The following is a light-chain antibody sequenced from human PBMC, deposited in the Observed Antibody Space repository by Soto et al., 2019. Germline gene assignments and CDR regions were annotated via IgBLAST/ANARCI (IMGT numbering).Light chain of an antibody. CDR2: DAS. CDR1: QSINNY. CDR3: QYRGIWPPGAT. V-gene: IGKV3-11*01. Sequence: EIVLTQSPVTLSLSPGERATLSCRASQSINNYLAWYQQKPGQPPRLLIYDASNRATAIPVRFSGSGSGTDFTLTISSLEPEDSAVYYCQYRGIWPPGATFGGGTKVENK. J-gene: IGKJ4*01.